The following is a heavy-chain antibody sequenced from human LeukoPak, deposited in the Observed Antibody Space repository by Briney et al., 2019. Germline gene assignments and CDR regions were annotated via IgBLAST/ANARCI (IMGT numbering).Heavy chain of an antibody. Sequence: PVASVKVSCKASGYTFTSYGISWVRQAPGQGLEWMGWISAYNGNTNYAQKLQGRVTMTTDTSTSTAYMELRSQRSDDTAVYYCARSLIYGDSRPFDYWGQGTLVTVSS. CDR1: GYTFTSYG. J-gene: IGHJ4*02. D-gene: IGHD4-17*01. V-gene: IGHV1-18*01. CDR3: ARSLIYGDSRPFDY. CDR2: ISAYNGNT.